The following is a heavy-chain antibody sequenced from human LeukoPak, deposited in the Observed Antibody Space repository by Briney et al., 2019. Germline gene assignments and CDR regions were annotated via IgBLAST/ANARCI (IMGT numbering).Heavy chain of an antibody. V-gene: IGHV4-38-2*01. CDR2: IYYSGST. Sequence: SETLSLTCAVSGYSISSGYYWGWIRQPPGKGLEWIGSIYYSGSTYYNPSLKSRVTISVDTSKNQFSLKLSSVTAADTAVYYCARRLDLLRYFDWGQGTLVTVSS. CDR3: ARRLDLLRYFD. J-gene: IGHJ4*02. CDR1: GYSISSGYY. D-gene: IGHD3-9*01.